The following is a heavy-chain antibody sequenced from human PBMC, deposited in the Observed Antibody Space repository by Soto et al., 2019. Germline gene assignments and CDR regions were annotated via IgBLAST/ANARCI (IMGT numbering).Heavy chain of an antibody. Sequence: EVQLVQSGAEVKKPGESLKISSKGSGYSFTSYWIGWVRQMPGKGLEWMGIIYPGDSDTRYSPSFQGQVTISADKSISTAYLQWSRLKALDTSTYYCARQADEGYCSRGSCYDCYYMDVWGKGTTVTVSS. CDR3: ARQADEGYCSRGSCYDCYYMDV. D-gene: IGHD2-15*01. V-gene: IGHV5-51*01. CDR1: GYSFTSYW. CDR2: IYPGDSDT. J-gene: IGHJ6*03.